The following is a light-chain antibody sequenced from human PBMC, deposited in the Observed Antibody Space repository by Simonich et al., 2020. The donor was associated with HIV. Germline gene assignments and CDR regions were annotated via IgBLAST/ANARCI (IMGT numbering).Light chain of an antibody. J-gene: IGKJ2*01. V-gene: IGKV1-33*01. CDR2: AAS. Sequence: DIQMTQSPSSLSASVGDRVTITCQASQDISNYLNWYQQKPGKAPKILIYAASNLEAGVPSRFSGSGSGTDFTFTISSLQPEDIATYYCQQYYSYPYTFGQGTKLEIK. CDR3: QQYYSYPYT. CDR1: QDISNY.